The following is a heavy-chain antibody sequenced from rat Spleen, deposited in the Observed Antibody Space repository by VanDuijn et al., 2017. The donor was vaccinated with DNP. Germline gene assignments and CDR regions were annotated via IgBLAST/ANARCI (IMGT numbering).Heavy chain of an antibody. V-gene: IGHV6-6*01. CDR3: AGGNSGQRDYFDY. D-gene: IGHD4-4*01. Sequence: EVQVLESGGGLVQPGNSLKLSCVTSGFTFSTAWMYWYRQFPEKRLEWVARIKAKSNNYATDYTESVKGRFTISRDDSKSSIYLQMNNLKEEDTAIYYCAGGNSGQRDYFDYWGQGVMVTVSS. CDR2: IKAKSNNYAT. CDR1: GFTFSTAW. J-gene: IGHJ2*01.